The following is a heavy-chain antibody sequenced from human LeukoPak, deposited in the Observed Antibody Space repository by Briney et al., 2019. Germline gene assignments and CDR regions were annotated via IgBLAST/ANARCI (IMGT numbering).Heavy chain of an antibody. CDR3: ARERQNWFDP. V-gene: IGHV1-2*02. Sequence: ASLKVSCKASGYTFTGYYIHWVRQAPGQGLKWMGWINPNSGGTNYAQKFQGRVTMTRDTSISTAYMELSRLRSDDTAVYYCARERQNWFDPWGQGTLVTVSS. J-gene: IGHJ5*02. CDR1: GYTFTGYY. D-gene: IGHD6-25*01. CDR2: INPNSGGT.